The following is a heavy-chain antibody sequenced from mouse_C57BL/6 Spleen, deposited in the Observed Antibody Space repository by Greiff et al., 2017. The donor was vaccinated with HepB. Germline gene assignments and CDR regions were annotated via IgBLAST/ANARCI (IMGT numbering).Heavy chain of an antibody. CDR1: GFTFSDYG. CDR2: ISSGSSTI. V-gene: IGHV5-17*01. CDR3: ARGAGTRYYFDY. Sequence: EVQLVESGGGLVKPGGSLKLSCAASGFTFSDYGMHWVRQAPEKGLEWVAYISSGSSTIYYADTVKGRFTISRDNAKNTLFLQMTSLRSEDTAMYYCARGAGTRYYFDYWGQGTTLTVSS. D-gene: IGHD4-1*01. J-gene: IGHJ2*01.